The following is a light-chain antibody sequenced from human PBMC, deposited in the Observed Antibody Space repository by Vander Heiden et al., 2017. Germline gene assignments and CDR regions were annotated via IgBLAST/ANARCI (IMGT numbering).Light chain of an antibody. CDR3: NSFTTGSTLVI. CDR1: SSDVGNVDN. J-gene: IGLJ2*01. Sequence: QSALTQPASVSGSPGQSITISCTATSSDVGNVDNASWYHQHPGKAPKLMIYDVSNRPSGVSHRFSGSKSDNTASLTISGLQAEDDADYYCNSFTTGSTLVIFGGGTKLTVL. CDR2: DVS. V-gene: IGLV2-14*03.